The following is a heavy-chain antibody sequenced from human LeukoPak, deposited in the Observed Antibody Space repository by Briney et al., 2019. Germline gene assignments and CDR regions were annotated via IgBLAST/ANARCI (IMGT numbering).Heavy chain of an antibody. D-gene: IGHD4-23*01. J-gene: IGHJ4*02. Sequence: PSETLSLTCTVSGGSISSYYWSWIRQPPGKGLEWIGYIYYSGSTNYNPSLKSRVTISVDTSKNQFSLKLSSVTAADTAVYYCAGYGGNYFDYWGQGTLVTVSS. CDR3: AGYGGNYFDY. CDR1: GGSISSYY. V-gene: IGHV4-59*01. CDR2: IYYSGST.